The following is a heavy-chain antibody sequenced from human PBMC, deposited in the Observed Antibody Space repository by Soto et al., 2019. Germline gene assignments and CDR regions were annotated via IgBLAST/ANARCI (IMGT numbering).Heavy chain of an antibody. D-gene: IGHD2-2*01. Sequence: PSGSLALTSDVSNGSVKFSYWTWIRQPPGKELEWIGNIYYRGTTNYNPSLQGRVTMSIDTSKNQFSLMLTSVTAADTAVYYCTRVAPALPSRGRGVLVTGSS. CDR3: TRVAPALPS. CDR1: NGSVKFSY. CDR2: IYYRGTT. V-gene: IGHV4-59*02. J-gene: IGHJ4*02.